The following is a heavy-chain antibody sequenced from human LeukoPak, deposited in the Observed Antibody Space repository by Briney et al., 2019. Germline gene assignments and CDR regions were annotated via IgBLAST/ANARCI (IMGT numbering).Heavy chain of an antibody. CDR3: ARDPDRGFGELSFDY. D-gene: IGHD3-10*01. Sequence: GASVRVSCKASGYTFTSYGISWVRQAPGQGLEWMGWISAYNGNTNYAQKLQGRVTMTTDTSTSTAYMGLRSLRSDDTAVYYCARDPDRGFGELSFDYWGQGTLVTVSS. J-gene: IGHJ4*02. CDR2: ISAYNGNT. V-gene: IGHV1-18*01. CDR1: GYTFTSYG.